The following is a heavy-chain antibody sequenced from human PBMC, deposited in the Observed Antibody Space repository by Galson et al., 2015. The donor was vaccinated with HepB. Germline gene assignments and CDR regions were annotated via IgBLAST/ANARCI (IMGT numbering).Heavy chain of an antibody. J-gene: IGHJ6*02. CDR2: ISSSSTI. CDR1: GFTFSSYS. Sequence: SLRLSCAASGFTFSSYSMNWVRQAPGKGLEWVSYISSSSTIYYADSVKGRFTISRDNAKNSLYLQMNSLRAEDTAVYYCARPYYYDSSGYFDYYYGMDVWGQGTTVTVSS. V-gene: IGHV3-48*04. CDR3: ARPYYYDSSGYFDYYYGMDV. D-gene: IGHD3-22*01.